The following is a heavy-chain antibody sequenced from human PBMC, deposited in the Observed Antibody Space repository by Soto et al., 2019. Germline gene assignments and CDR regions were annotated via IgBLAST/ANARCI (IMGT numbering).Heavy chain of an antibody. D-gene: IGHD2-21*02. CDR1: GYTFTGYY. CDR2: INPYTGGT. Sequence: ASVKVSCKASGYTFTGYYVLWVRQAPGQGPECMGWINPYTGGTNYAQKFQGRVTMTRDTSISTAYMELSNLISEDTAVYYCATQFHHCGGDCYRGPYFGMDVWGQGTTVTVS. V-gene: IGHV1-2*02. J-gene: IGHJ6*02. CDR3: ATQFHHCGGDCYRGPYFGMDV.